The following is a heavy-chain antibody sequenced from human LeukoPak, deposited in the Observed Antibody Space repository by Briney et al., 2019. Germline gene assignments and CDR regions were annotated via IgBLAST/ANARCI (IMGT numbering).Heavy chain of an antibody. CDR3: ARALWYYDSSGYYFDAFDI. CDR2: ITPSGGTT. CDR1: GYTFTSYY. D-gene: IGHD3-22*01. J-gene: IGHJ3*02. Sequence: ASVKVSCKASGYTFTSYYMHWVRQAPGQGLEWMGIITPSGGTTNNAQKFQGRITMTRDMSTSTVYMELSSLRYEDTAVYYCARALWYYDSSGYYFDAFDIWGQGTMVTVSS. V-gene: IGHV1-46*01.